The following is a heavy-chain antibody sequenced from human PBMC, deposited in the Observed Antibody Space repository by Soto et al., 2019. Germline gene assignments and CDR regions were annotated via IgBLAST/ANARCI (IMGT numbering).Heavy chain of an antibody. V-gene: IGHV1-18*04. D-gene: IGHD3-3*01. CDR1: GYTFTSYG. CDR2: ISAYNGNT. CDR3: ARAYHDFWSGYRASPDY. J-gene: IGHJ4*02. Sequence: ASVKFSCKASGYTFTSYGISWVRQAPGQGLEWMGWISAYNGNTNYAQKLQGRVTMTTDTSTSTAYMELRSLRSDDTAVYYCARAYHDFWSGYRASPDYWGQGTLVTVSS.